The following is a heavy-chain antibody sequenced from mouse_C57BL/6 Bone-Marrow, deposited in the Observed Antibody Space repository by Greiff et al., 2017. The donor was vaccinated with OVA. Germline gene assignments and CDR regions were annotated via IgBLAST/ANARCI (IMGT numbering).Heavy chain of an antibody. CDR2: SRNKANDYTT. D-gene: IGHD2-1*01. CDR1: GFTFSDFY. CDR3: ARDSGEYGNYWDYYAMDY. V-gene: IGHV7-1*01. Sequence: EVKLVESGGGLVQSGRSLRLSCATSGFTFSDFYMEWVRQAPGKGLEWIAASRNKANDYTTEYSASVKGRFIVSRDTSQSILYLQMNALRAEDTAIYYCARDSGEYGNYWDYYAMDYWGQGTSVTVSS. J-gene: IGHJ4*01.